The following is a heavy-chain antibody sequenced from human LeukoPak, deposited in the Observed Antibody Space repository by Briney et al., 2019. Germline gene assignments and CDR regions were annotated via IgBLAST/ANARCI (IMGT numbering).Heavy chain of an antibody. CDR1: GGTFSSYT. Sequence: ASVKVSCKASGGTFSSYTISWVRQAPGQGLEWMGRIIPILGIANHAQKFQGRVTITADKSTSTAYMELSSLRSEDTAVYYCAREGEDIVVVPAASDWFDPWGQGTLVTVSS. V-gene: IGHV1-69*04. J-gene: IGHJ5*02. D-gene: IGHD2-2*01. CDR3: AREGEDIVVVPAASDWFDP. CDR2: IIPILGIA.